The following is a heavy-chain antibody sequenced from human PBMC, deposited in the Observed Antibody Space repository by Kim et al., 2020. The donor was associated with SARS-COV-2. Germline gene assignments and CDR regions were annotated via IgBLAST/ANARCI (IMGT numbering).Heavy chain of an antibody. CDR2: SSYT. CDR3: ARDSWFDP. V-gene: IGHV3-21*01. J-gene: IGHJ5*02. Sequence: SSYTYSANPVKGRITISSDNAKTSLSLQMNSLRAEDTAVYYCARDSWFDPWGQGTLVTVSS.